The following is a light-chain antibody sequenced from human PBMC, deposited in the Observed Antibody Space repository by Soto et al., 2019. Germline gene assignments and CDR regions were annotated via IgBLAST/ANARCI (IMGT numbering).Light chain of an antibody. CDR1: SSNIGNNY. CDR2: DNN. Sequence: QSALTQPPSVSAAPGQKVTISCSGSSSNIGNNYVSWYQQLPGTAPKLLIYDNNKRPSGIPDRFSGSKSGTSATLGITGLQTGDEVDYYCGTWDSSLSAVFGGGTKLTVL. CDR3: GTWDSSLSAV. J-gene: IGLJ2*01. V-gene: IGLV1-51*01.